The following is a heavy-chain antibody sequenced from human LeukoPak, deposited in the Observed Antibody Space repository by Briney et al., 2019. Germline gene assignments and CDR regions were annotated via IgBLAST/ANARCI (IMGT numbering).Heavy chain of an antibody. D-gene: IGHD2-2*01. J-gene: IGHJ4*02. CDR3: ARRRAAAIYFDY. V-gene: IGHV1-2*02. CDR2: INPNSGGT. CDR1: GYTFTGYY. Sequence: GASVKVSCKASGYTFTGYYMHWVRQAPGQGLEWMGWINPNSGGTNYAQKFQGRVTMTRDTSISTAYMELSRPRSDDTAVYYCARRRAAAIYFDYWGQGTLVTVSS.